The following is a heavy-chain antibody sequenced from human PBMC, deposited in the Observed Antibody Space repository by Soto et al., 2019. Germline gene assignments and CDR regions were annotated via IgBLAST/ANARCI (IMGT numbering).Heavy chain of an antibody. CDR3: AREGGLGSGWSGGYMDV. V-gene: IGHV1-69*04. Sequence: GASVKVSCKASGGTFSSYTISWVRQAPGQGLEWMGRIIPILGIANYAQKFQGRVTITADKSTSTAYMELSSLRSEDTAVYYCAREGGLGSGWSGGYMDVWGKGTTVTVSS. J-gene: IGHJ6*03. CDR2: IIPILGIA. CDR1: GGTFSSYT. D-gene: IGHD6-19*01.